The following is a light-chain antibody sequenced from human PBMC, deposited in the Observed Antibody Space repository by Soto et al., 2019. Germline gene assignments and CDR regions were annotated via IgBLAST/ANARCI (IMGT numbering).Light chain of an antibody. J-gene: IGLJ3*02. CDR3: SSYTSSSTRL. Sequence: QSALTQPASVSGSPGQSITISCTGTSSDVGGYNYVSWYQQYPGKALKLMIFDVSNRPSGVSDRFSGSKSGSTAFLTISGLQAEDEADYYCSSYTSSSTRLFGGGTKVTVL. CDR1: SSDVGGYNY. V-gene: IGLV2-14*01. CDR2: DVS.